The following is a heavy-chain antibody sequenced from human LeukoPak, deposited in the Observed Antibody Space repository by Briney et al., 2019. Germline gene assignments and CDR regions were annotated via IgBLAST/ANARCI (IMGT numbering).Heavy chain of an antibody. CDR2: IYYSGST. J-gene: IGHJ5*02. CDR1: GGSISSYY. Sequence: SETLSLTCTVSGGSISSYYWSWIRQPPGRGLEWIGYIYYSGSTNYNPSLKSRVTISVDTSKNQFSLKLSSVTAADTAVYYCARASRDSVWLDPWGQGTLVTVSS. D-gene: IGHD6-13*01. CDR3: ARASRDSVWLDP. V-gene: IGHV4-59*01.